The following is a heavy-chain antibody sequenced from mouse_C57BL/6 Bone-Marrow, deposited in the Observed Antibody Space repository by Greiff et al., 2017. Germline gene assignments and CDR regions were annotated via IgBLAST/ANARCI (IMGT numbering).Heavy chain of an antibody. Sequence: EVKLVESGGGLVQPGGSLKLSCAASGFTFSDYYMYWVRQTPEKRLEWVAYISNGGGSTYYPDTVKGRFTISRDNAKNTLYLQMSRLKSEDTALYYCARDDLLLRGGDFYFDYWGQGTTLTVSS. CDR1: GFTFSDYY. V-gene: IGHV5-12*01. J-gene: IGHJ2*01. CDR2: ISNGGGST. D-gene: IGHD1-1*01. CDR3: ARDDLLLRGGDFYFDY.